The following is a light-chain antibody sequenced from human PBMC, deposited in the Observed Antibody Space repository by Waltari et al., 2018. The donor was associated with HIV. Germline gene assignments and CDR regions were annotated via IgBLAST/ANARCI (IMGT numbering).Light chain of an antibody. Sequence: QSALTQPPSASGSPGQSVTISCTGPISDVDGYAYVSRYRTHPGKGPDLVIYEGIKRPYGVPDRLSGSKSDYAASLNVSGLQAEDEADYYCTSYTGSTNLLFGGGTKLTVL. J-gene: IGLJ2*01. CDR1: ISDVDGYAY. CDR2: EGI. CDR3: TSYTGSTNLL. V-gene: IGLV2-8*01.